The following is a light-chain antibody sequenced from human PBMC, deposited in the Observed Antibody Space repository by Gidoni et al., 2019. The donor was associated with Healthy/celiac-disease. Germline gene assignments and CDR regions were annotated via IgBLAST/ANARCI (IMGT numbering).Light chain of an antibody. CDR2: AAS. CDR1: QGISNY. V-gene: IGKV1-27*01. J-gene: IGKJ1*01. Sequence: DIQMTQSPSPRSASVGDRVTIICRESQGISNYLAWYQQKPGKVPKLLIYAASTLQSGVPSRFSGSGSGTDFTLTISSLQPEDVATYYCQKYNSAPWTFGQGTKVEIK. CDR3: QKYNSAPWT.